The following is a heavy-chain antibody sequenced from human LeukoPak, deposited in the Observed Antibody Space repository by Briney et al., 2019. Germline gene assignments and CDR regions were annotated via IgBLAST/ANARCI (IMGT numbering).Heavy chain of an antibody. Sequence: ASVKVSCKASGYTFTSYDINWVRQATGQGLEWMGWMNPNSGNTGYAQKFQGRVTTTRNTSISTAYMELSSLRSEDTAVYYCARVYSSGWYYFDYWGQGTLVTVSS. CDR3: ARVYSSGWYYFDY. J-gene: IGHJ4*02. V-gene: IGHV1-8*01. CDR1: GYTFTSYD. D-gene: IGHD6-19*01. CDR2: MNPNSGNT.